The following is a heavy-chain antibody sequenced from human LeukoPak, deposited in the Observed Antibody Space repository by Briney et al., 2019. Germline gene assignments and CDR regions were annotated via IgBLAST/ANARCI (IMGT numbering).Heavy chain of an antibody. CDR3: AKVYSGGSYYCYGMDV. CDR1: GFSFDNYA. J-gene: IGHJ6*02. V-gene: IGHV3-9*01. CDR2: ISWNSDSI. D-gene: IGHD2-15*01. Sequence: GGSLRLSCAASGFSFDNYAMHWVRQAPGKGLEWVSGISWNSDSIGYADSVKGRFTISRDNAKNSLYLQMNSLRAEDTALYYCAKVYSGGSYYCYGMDVWGQGTTVTVSS.